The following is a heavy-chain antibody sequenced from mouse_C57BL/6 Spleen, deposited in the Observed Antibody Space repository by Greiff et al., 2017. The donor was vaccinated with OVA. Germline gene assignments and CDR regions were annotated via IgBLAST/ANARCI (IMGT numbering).Heavy chain of an antibody. J-gene: IGHJ4*01. D-gene: IGHD1-1*01. CDR3: ARALLRNAMDY. CDR2: INPSSGYT. CDR1: GYTFTSYT. V-gene: IGHV1-4*01. Sequence: VQLQQSGAELARPGASVKMSCKASGYTFTSYTMHWVKQRPGQGLEWIGYINPSSGYTKYNQKFKDKATLTADKSSSTAYMQLSSLTYEDSAVYYCARALLRNAMDYWGQGTSVTVSS.